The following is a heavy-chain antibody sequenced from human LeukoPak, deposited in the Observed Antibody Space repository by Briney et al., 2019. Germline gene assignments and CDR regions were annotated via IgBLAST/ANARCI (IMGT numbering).Heavy chain of an antibody. CDR2: IRSKAYGGTT. CDR3: TRLRLEKRDYYGSGSYFDY. V-gene: IGHV3-49*04. Sequence: GGSLRLSCTASGFTFGDYAMSWVRQAPGKGLEWVGFIRSKAYGGTTEYAASVKGRFTISRDDSKSIAYLQMNSLKAEDTAVYYCTRLRLEKRDYYGSGSYFDYWGQGTLVTVPS. J-gene: IGHJ4*02. CDR1: GFTFGDYA. D-gene: IGHD3-10*01.